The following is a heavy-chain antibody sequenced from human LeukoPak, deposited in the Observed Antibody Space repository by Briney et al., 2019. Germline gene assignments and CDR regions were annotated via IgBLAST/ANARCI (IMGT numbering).Heavy chain of an antibody. V-gene: IGHV1-69*05. D-gene: IGHD5-24*01. CDR1: GGTFSSYA. CDR3: ARRDGGAFDI. Sequence: SVKVSCKASGGTFSSYAISWVRQAPGQGLEWMGGIIPIFGTANCAQKFQGRVTITTDESTSTAYMELSSLRSEDTAVYYCARRDGGAFDIWGQGTMVTVSS. J-gene: IGHJ3*02. CDR2: IIPIFGTA.